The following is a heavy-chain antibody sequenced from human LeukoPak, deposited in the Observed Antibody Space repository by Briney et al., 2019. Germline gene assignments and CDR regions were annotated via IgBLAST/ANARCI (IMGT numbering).Heavy chain of an antibody. CDR2: ISAYNGNT. V-gene: IGHV1-18*01. J-gene: IGHJ4*02. CDR1: GYTFSSYG. CDR3: ARVPDSTVNPGWIDN. D-gene: IGHD4-11*01. Sequence: ASVKVSCKASGYTFSSYGISWVRQAPGQGLEWMGWISAYNGNTKYAQKFQGRVTMTTDTSPNTAYMELRSLRSDDTAVYYCARVPDSTVNPGWIDNWGQGTRVTVSS.